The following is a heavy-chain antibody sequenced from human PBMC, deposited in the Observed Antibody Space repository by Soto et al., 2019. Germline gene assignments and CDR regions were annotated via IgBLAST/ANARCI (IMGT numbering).Heavy chain of an antibody. CDR2: ISSSSSYI. Sequence: EVQLVESGGGLVKPGGSLRLSCAASGFTFSSYSMNWVRQAPGKGLEWVSSISSSSSYIYYADSVKGRFTISRDNAKNSLYLQMNSLRAEDTAVYYCARGRYSSSWYDAFDIWDQGTMVTVSS. V-gene: IGHV3-21*01. D-gene: IGHD6-13*01. J-gene: IGHJ3*02. CDR3: ARGRYSSSWYDAFDI. CDR1: GFTFSSYS.